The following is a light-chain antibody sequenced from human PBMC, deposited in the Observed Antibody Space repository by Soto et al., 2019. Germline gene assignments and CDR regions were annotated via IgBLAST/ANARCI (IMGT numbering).Light chain of an antibody. CDR3: QQYNSYLT. Sequence: DIQMTQSPSTLSASVGDRVTITCRASQSISTLLAWYQQKPGKAPKLLISKASSLESGVPSRFSGSGSGAEVTRTSSSLHPDDFVSYYCQQYNSYLTFGGGTKVEIK. J-gene: IGKJ4*02. CDR2: KAS. V-gene: IGKV1-5*03. CDR1: QSISTL.